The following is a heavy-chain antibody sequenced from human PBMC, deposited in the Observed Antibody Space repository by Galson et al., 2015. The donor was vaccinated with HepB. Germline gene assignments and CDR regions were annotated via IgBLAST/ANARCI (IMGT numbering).Heavy chain of an antibody. Sequence: SLRLSCAASGFTFSSYAMSWVRQAPGKGLEWVSAISGSGGGTYYADSVKGRFSISRDNSKNTLHLQMNSLRAEDTAVYYCAKLIVVVLAAISPSWQDYWGQGTLVTVSS. D-gene: IGHD2-2*02. CDR1: GFTFSSYA. J-gene: IGHJ4*02. CDR3: AKLIVVVLAAISPSWQDY. V-gene: IGHV3-23*01. CDR2: ISGSGGGT.